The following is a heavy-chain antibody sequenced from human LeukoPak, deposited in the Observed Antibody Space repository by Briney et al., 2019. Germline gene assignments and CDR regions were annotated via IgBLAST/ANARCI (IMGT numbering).Heavy chain of an antibody. CDR3: ARDASYDSSGYYPLGS. V-gene: IGHV1-18*01. CDR1: GYTFTSFG. J-gene: IGHJ4*02. CDR2: ISAYNGNT. Sequence: ASVKVSCKASGYTFTSFGITWVRQAPGQGLEWMGWISAYNGNTNYAQKLQGRVTMTTDTSTRTAYMEPRSLRSDDTAVYYCARDASYDSSGYYPLGSWGQGTLVTVSS. D-gene: IGHD3-22*01.